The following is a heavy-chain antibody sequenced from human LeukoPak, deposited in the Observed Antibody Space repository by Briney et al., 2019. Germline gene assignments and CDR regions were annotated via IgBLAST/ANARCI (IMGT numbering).Heavy chain of an antibody. J-gene: IGHJ4*02. CDR1: GFTLSSYA. CDR2: IHYDGSNN. D-gene: IGHD6-13*01. CDR3: ARDHGSSDWYYFDY. V-gene: IGHV3-30*02. Sequence: GGSLRLSCAASGFTLSSYAMSWVRQAPGKGLEWVAFIHYDGSNNYYADSVKGRFTISRDNSKNTLYLQMNTLRADDTAVYYCARDHGSSDWYYFDYWGQGTLVTVSS.